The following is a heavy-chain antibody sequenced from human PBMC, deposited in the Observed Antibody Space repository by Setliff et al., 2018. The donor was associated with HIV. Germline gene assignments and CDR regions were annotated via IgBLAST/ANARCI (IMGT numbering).Heavy chain of an antibody. J-gene: IGHJ3*02. CDR1: GFTVTNHN. CDR2: IISSGGT. D-gene: IGHD3-22*01. Sequence: GGSLRLSCAASGFTVTNHNMSWVRQAPEKGLEWVSIIISSGGTYYLDSVKGRFTISREGARNSGYLQMNSLRDDDTAVYFCARTAYYRDSSGYYSVAFDMWGPETMVTVSS. CDR3: ARTAYYRDSSGYYSVAFDM. V-gene: IGHV3-66*01.